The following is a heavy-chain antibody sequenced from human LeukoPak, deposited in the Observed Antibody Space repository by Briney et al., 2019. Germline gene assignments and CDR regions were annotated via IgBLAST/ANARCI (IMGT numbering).Heavy chain of an antibody. J-gene: IGHJ6*03. D-gene: IGHD5-18*01. V-gene: IGHV3-21*01. CDR3: AREGVSYGYYYYYYMDV. Sequence: GGSLRLSCAASGFTFSSYSMNWVRQAPGKGLEWVSSISSSSSYIYYADSVMGRFTISRDNAKNSLYLQMNSLRAEDTAVYYCAREGVSYGYYYYYYMDVWGRGTTVTVSS. CDR2: ISSSSSYI. CDR1: GFTFSSYS.